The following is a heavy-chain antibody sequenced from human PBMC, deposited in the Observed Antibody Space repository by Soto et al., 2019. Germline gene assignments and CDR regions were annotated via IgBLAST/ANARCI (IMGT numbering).Heavy chain of an antibody. CDR2: IWYDGGNK. Sequence: PGGSLRLSCAASGFTFSSSCMHWVRQTPGKGLEWVAVIWYDGGNKYYADSVKGRFTISRDNSKNTLYLQMNSLRAEDTAVYYCARLCVRITMFGVVTDAFDIWGQGTMVTVSS. D-gene: IGHD3-3*01. J-gene: IGHJ3*02. CDR1: GFTFSSSC. CDR3: ARLCVRITMFGVVTDAFDI. V-gene: IGHV3-33*08.